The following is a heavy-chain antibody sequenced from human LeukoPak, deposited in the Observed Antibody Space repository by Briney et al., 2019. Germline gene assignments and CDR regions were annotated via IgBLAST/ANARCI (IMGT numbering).Heavy chain of an antibody. Sequence: GGSLRLSCAASGFPFSSYSMNWVRQAPGKGLEWVSSISSSSSYIYYADSVKGRFTISRDNAKNSLYLQMNSLRAEDRAVYYCARVRGSSWPLNWGQGTLVTVSS. J-gene: IGHJ4*02. CDR2: ISSSSSYI. D-gene: IGHD6-13*01. V-gene: IGHV3-21*01. CDR1: GFPFSSYS. CDR3: ARVRGSSWPLN.